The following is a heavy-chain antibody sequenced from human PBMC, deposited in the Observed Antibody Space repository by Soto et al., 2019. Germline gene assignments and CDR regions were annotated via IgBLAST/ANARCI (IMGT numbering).Heavy chain of an antibody. CDR2: INHSGST. D-gene: IGHD6-13*01. J-gene: IGHJ6*02. CDR1: GGSFSGYY. Sequence: SETLSLTCAVYGGSFSGYYWSWIRQPPGKGLEWIGEINHSGSTNYNPSLKSRVTISVDTSKNQFSLKLSSVTAADTAVYYCARRQTPSRRGGMDVWGQGTTVTVSS. V-gene: IGHV4-34*01. CDR3: ARRQTPSRRGGMDV.